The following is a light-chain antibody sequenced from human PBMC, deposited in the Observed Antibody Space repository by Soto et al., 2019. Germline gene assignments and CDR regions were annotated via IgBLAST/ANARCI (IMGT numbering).Light chain of an antibody. CDR1: QGIRND. CDR3: LQDYNYPWT. V-gene: IGKV1-6*01. Sequence: AIQMTQSPSSLSASVGDRVTITCRASQGIRNDLGWYQQKPGKAPKLLIYAASSLQSGVPSRFSGIGSGTDFTLTLSSLKPEDFATYSCLQDYNYPWTFGQGNKVEIK. J-gene: IGKJ1*01. CDR2: AAS.